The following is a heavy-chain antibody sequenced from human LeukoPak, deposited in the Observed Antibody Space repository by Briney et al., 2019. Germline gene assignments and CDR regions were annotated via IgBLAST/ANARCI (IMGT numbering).Heavy chain of an antibody. CDR3: ARPNREQHGDWFDP. V-gene: IGHV1-69*05. D-gene: IGHD1/OR15-1a*01. J-gene: IGHJ5*02. CDR2: IIPIFGTA. CDR1: GGTFSSYA. Sequence: SVKVSCKASGGTFSSYAISWVRQAPGQGLEWMGGIIPIFGTANYAQKFQGRVTITTDESTSTAYMELSSLRSEDTAVYYCARPNREQHGDWFDPWGQGTLVTVSS.